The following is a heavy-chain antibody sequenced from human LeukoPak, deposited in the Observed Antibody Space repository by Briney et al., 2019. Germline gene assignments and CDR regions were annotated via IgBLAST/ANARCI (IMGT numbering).Heavy chain of an antibody. J-gene: IGHJ4*02. V-gene: IGHV4-39*07. CDR1: GGSISSSSYY. D-gene: IGHD1-1*01. CDR3: ARAYAGYASRFDY. CDR2: IYCSGNT. Sequence: SETLTLTCSVSGGSISSSSYYWGWIRQPPGKGREWIGTIYCSGNTYNNPSLKSRVTVSVDTSKNQSSLKLSSVIEADTAVYYCARAYAGYASRFDYWGQGILVTVSS.